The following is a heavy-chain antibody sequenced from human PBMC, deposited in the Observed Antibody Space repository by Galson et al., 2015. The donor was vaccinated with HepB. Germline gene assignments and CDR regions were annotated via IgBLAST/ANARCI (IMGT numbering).Heavy chain of an antibody. CDR1: GYSFTSYG. CDR2: ISGYNGRA. CDR3: ARDLAAETTDAFDI. V-gene: IGHV1-18*01. D-gene: IGHD6-13*01. Sequence: SVKVSCKASGYSFTSYGVTWVRQAPGQGLQWMGWISGYNGRAIYAQKFQDRVTLTTDTSTTTASMEVRRLTSDDTAIYYCARDLAAETTDAFDIWGQGTMVIVSS. J-gene: IGHJ3*02.